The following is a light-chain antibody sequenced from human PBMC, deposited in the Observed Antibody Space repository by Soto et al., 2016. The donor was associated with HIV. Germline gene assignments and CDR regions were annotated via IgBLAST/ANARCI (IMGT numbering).Light chain of an antibody. Sequence: DIQMTQSPSSLSASVGDRVTITCRASQSISSYLNWYQQKPGKAPKLLIYAASNLQSGVPSRFSGSGSGTDFTLTISSLQPEDFATYYCQQSYSTPWTFGQGTRLDIK. J-gene: IGKJ5*01. CDR2: AAS. CDR3: QQSYSTPWT. CDR1: QSISSY. V-gene: IGKV1-39*01.